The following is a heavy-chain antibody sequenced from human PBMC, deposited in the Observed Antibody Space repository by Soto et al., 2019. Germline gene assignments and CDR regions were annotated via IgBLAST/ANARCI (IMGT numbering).Heavy chain of an antibody. J-gene: IGHJ3*02. V-gene: IGHV4-59*01. Sequence: LSLTCTVSGGSISSYYWSWIRQPPGKGLEWIGYIYYSGSTNYNPSLKSRVTISVDTSKNQFSLKLSSVTAADTAVYYCARVANYWAFDIWGQGTMVTVSS. CDR2: IYYSGST. CDR3: ARVANYWAFDI. D-gene: IGHD1-7*01. CDR1: GGSISSYY.